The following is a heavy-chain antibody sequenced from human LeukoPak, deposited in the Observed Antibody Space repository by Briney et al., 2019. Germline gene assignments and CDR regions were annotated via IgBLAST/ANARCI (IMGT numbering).Heavy chain of an antibody. Sequence: PGGSLSLSCAVSGFPFSVYEMNWVRQAPGKGPEWVSNIGSSGAIRHYADSVKGRFSISRDNAENSLFLQMNSLRVEDTGIYYCALLAVASDFDYWGQGALVTVSS. CDR2: IGSSGAIR. CDR1: GFPFSVYE. D-gene: IGHD6-19*01. CDR3: ALLAVASDFDY. J-gene: IGHJ4*02. V-gene: IGHV3-48*03.